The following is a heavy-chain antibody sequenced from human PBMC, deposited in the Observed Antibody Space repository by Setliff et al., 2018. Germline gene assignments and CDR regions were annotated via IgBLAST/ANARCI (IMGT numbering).Heavy chain of an antibody. CDR1: GYTFTSYD. D-gene: IGHD6-19*01. CDR3: ARVTIAVAGYFDF. Sequence: ASVKVSCKASGYTFTSYDINWVRQATGQGLEWMGWMNPNSGSTGYAQKFQGRVTMTRDTSTSTAYMELRSLRSDDTAVYYCARVTIAVAGYFDFWGQGTQVTVSS. CDR2: MNPNSGST. V-gene: IGHV1-8*02. J-gene: IGHJ4*02.